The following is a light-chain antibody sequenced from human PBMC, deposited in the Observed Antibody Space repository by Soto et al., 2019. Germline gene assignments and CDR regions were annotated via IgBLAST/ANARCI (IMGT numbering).Light chain of an antibody. Sequence: DIQMTQSPSSLSASVGDRVTITCRASQGISNYLAWYQQKPGTVPKLLIYAASTLQSGVPSRFSGSGSGTEFTLTISSLQSEDFAVYYCQQYNYWPPITFGQGTRLEIK. CDR1: QGISNY. CDR2: AAS. J-gene: IGKJ5*01. CDR3: QQYNYWPPIT. V-gene: IGKV1-27*01.